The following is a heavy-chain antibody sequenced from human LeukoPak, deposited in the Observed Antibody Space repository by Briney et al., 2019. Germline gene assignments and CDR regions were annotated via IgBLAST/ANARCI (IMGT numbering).Heavy chain of an antibody. CDR2: ISSSSSYI. CDR1: GFTFSSYS. J-gene: IGHJ4*02. V-gene: IGHV3-21*04. CDR3: ARLSPKYYYDSSGYYGRTFRADVRFDY. Sequence: PGGSLRLSCAASGFTFSSYSMNWVRQAPGKGLEWVSSISSSSSYIYYADSVKGRFTISRDNAKNSLYLQMNSLRADDTAVYYCARLSPKYYYDSSGYYGRTFRADVRFDYWGQGTLVTVSS. D-gene: IGHD3-22*01.